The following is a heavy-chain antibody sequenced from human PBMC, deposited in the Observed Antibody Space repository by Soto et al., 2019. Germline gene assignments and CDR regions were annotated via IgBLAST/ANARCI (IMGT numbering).Heavy chain of an antibody. V-gene: IGHV1-18*01. Sequence: ASVKVSCKASGYTFTSYGWVRQATGQGLEWMGWMNANNGNTNYAQNFQGRVTMTTDTSTTTSYMELRSLTSDDTAVYFCARDWRGAEGFDPWGQGTPVTVSS. D-gene: IGHD3-3*01. J-gene: IGHJ5*02. CDR2: MNANNGNT. CDR3: ARDWRGAEGFDP. CDR1: GYTFTSYG.